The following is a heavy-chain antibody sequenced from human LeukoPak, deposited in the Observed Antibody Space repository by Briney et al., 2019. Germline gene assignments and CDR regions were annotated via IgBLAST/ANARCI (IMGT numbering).Heavy chain of an antibody. J-gene: IGHJ3*02. D-gene: IGHD4-17*01. Sequence: GGSLRLSCAASGFTFSNAWMSWVRQAPGKGLEWVGRIKSKTDGGTTDYAAPVKGRFTISRDDSKNTLYLQMNSLKTEDTAVYYCTTTYGDCGSDAFDIWGQGTMVTVSS. CDR1: GFTFSNAW. CDR2: IKSKTDGGTT. V-gene: IGHV3-15*01. CDR3: TTTYGDCGSDAFDI.